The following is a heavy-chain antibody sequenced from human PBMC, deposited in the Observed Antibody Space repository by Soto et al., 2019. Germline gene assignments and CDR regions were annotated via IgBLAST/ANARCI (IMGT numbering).Heavy chain of an antibody. CDR3: AKDNHDSSGYYAYYFDY. CDR1: GFTFSSYA. CDR2: ISGSGGST. J-gene: IGHJ4*02. V-gene: IGHV3-23*01. Sequence: GGSLRLSCAASGFTFSSYAMSWARQAPGKGLEWVSAISGSGGSTYYADSVKGRFTISRDNSKNTLYLQMNSLRAEDTAVYYCAKDNHDSSGYYAYYFDYVGQGTLVTVSS. D-gene: IGHD3-22*01.